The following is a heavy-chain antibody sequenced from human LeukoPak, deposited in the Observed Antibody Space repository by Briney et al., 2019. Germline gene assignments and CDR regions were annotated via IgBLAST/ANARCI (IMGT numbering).Heavy chain of an antibody. CDR3: ARGYCSSTSCYFDY. Sequence: PSQTLSLTCTVSGGSISSGDYSWSWIRQPPGKGLEWIGYIYYSGSTYYNPSLKSRVTISVDTSKNQFSLKLSSVTAADTAVYYCARGYCSSTSCYFDYWGQGTLVTVSS. D-gene: IGHD2-2*01. J-gene: IGHJ4*02. V-gene: IGHV4-30-4*08. CDR1: GGSISSGDYS. CDR2: IYYSGST.